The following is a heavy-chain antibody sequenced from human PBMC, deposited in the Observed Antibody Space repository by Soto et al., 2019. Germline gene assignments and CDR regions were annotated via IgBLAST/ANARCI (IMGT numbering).Heavy chain of an antibody. J-gene: IGHJ4*02. V-gene: IGHV3-64D*06. Sequence: GGSLRLSCSASGFTFSAYAMHWVRQAPGKGLEYVSSISPNGGTTYHADSVKDRFTVSRDNSKNTLYLQMSSLRDEDTAAYYCVKGGIALATTGRAQIDSWGQGTLVTVSS. CDR3: VKGGIALATTGRAQIDS. CDR1: GFTFSAYA. CDR2: ISPNGGTT. D-gene: IGHD6-19*01.